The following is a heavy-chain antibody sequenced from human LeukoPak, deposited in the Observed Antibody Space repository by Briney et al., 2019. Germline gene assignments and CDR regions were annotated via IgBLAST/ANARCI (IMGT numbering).Heavy chain of an antibody. CDR1: GFSFSSFS. D-gene: IGHD6-13*01. CDR2: ISGGSSFT. CDR3: ARGGAAATRDYYYYMDV. J-gene: IGHJ6*03. Sequence: GGSLRLSCAASGFSFSSFSMNWVRQAPGKGLEWVSYISGGSSFTYYVDSVKGRFTISRDNAKNSLYLQMNSLRAEDTAVYYCARGGAAATRDYYYYMDVWGKGTTVTVSS. V-gene: IGHV3-21*01.